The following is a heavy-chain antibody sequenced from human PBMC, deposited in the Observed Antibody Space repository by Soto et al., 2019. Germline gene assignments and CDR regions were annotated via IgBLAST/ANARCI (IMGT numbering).Heavy chain of an antibody. J-gene: IGHJ6*04. Sequence: PGGSLRLSCAASGFTVSSNYMSWVRQAPGKGLEWVSVIYSGGSTYYADSVKGRFTISRDNSKNTLYLQMNSLRAEDTAVYYCARDKRSEDITIFGVVIYYYYGMDVGGKGTTATVPS. CDR3: ARDKRSEDITIFGVVIYYYYGMDV. V-gene: IGHV3-53*01. D-gene: IGHD3-3*01. CDR1: GFTVSSNY. CDR2: IYSGGST.